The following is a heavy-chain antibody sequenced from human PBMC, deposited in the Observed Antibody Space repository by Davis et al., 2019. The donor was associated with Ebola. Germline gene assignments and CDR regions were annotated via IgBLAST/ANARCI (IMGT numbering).Heavy chain of an antibody. Sequence: HSQTLSLTCAISGDSVSGNNGAWNWIRQSPSRGLEWLGRTYYYRSQWFNDYAASVKSRIIINPDTSKNQFSLQLNSVTPEDTAVYYCARGWLRSGLDYWGQGILVTVSS. CDR1: GDSVSGNNGA. J-gene: IGHJ4*02. CDR3: ARGWLRSGLDY. CDR2: TYYYRSQWFN. V-gene: IGHV6-1*01. D-gene: IGHD3-22*01.